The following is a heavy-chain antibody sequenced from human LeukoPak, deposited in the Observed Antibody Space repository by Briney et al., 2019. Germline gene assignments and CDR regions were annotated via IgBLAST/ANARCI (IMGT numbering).Heavy chain of an antibody. CDR1: GYTFTGYY. CDR2: LNPNSGAT. CDR3: ARDGAAPGKRFDY. V-gene: IGHV1-2*02. D-gene: IGHD6-13*01. J-gene: IGHJ4*02. Sequence: GASVKVSCKTSGYTFTGYYMHWVRQAPGLGLEWVGLLNPNSGATNYAQKFRGRVTMTRDTSISTAYMELSSLTSDDTAVYFCARDGAAPGKRFDYWGQGALVTVSS.